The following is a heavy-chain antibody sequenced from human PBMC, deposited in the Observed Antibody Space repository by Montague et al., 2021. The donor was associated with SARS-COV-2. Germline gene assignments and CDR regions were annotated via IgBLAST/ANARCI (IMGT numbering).Heavy chain of an antibody. V-gene: IGHV3-21*01. D-gene: IGHD2-15*01. CDR2: ISSESAYI. CDR3: ARFETSKFYSSGMDV. Sequence: SLRLSCAASGFTFSGISMNWVRQAPGKRLEWVSSISSESAYIVYAESVRGRFTIARDNAQNLLYLQTNSLRAEDTAVYYCARFETSKFYSSGMDVWGQGTTVTVSS. CDR1: GFTFSGIS. J-gene: IGHJ6*02.